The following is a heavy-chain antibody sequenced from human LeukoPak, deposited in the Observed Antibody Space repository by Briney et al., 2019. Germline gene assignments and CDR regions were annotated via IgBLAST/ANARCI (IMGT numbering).Heavy chain of an antibody. Sequence: GGSLRLSCTTSEFTLSVYDMHWVRQAPGKGLEWVANIKLDGSEKNYVDSVKGRFTISRDNTKNSLYLQMNSLRAEDTAVFYCARDQYDTWSRRGNFDSWGQGTLVIVSS. D-gene: IGHD3-3*01. J-gene: IGHJ4*02. V-gene: IGHV3-7*03. CDR3: ARDQYDTWSRRGNFDS. CDR1: EFTLSVYD. CDR2: IKLDGSEK.